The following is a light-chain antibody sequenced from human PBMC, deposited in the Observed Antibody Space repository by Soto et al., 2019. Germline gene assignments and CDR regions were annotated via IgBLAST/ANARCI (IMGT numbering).Light chain of an antibody. Sequence: DVQMTQSPSSLSASIGDRVTITCRASPNVWKYLNWYKQKPGKAPNVLIHAASTLRSGVPLRFSGRGSGTEFNLTISSLQPEDSGTYYWQQFYVTPVTFGGGTRLEV. CDR3: QQFYVTPVT. CDR1: PNVWKY. J-gene: IGKJ4*01. CDR2: AAS. V-gene: IGKV1-39*01.